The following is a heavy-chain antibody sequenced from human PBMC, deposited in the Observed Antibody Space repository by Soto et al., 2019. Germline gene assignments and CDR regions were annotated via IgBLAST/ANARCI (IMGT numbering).Heavy chain of an antibody. CDR3: ARDSLRLQVSGSYYYYGMDV. Sequence: SVKVSCKASGGTFSRYAISWVRQAPGQGLEWMGGIIPIFGTANYAQKFQGRVTITADESTSTAYMELSSLRSEDTAVYYCARDSLRLQVSGSYYYYGMDVWGQGTTVTVSS. J-gene: IGHJ6*02. D-gene: IGHD1-26*01. CDR2: IIPIFGTA. V-gene: IGHV1-69*13. CDR1: GGTFSRYA.